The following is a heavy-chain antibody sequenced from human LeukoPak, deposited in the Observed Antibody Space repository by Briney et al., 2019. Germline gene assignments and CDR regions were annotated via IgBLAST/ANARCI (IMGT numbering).Heavy chain of an antibody. CDR2: FSVSGDTT. J-gene: IGHJ4*02. Sequence: GGSLRLSCASSGFTFTNYAMSGVRQIPEKGLDWLSTFSVSGDTTDYAESVRGRFTISRDNSKNTVYLQMNSLTADDAAVYYCAKVGAIVVVPDGLGSRDYRNWHFDYWGQGTLVTVSS. D-gene: IGHD2-2*01. CDR1: GFTFTNYA. CDR3: AKVGAIVVVPDGLGSRDYRNWHFDY. V-gene: IGHV3-23*01.